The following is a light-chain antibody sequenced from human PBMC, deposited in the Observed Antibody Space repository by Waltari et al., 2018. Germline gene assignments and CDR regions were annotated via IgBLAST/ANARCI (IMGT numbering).Light chain of an antibody. Sequence: EIVLTQSPGTLSLSPGERATLSCWASQSVVRSLAWYQQKRGQAPRLRIYGASTRATGIPYRFSGSGSGTDFSLTISRLGPEDFAVYYCQHYVRLPGTFGQGTKLEIK. CDR1: QSVVRS. CDR2: GAS. J-gene: IGKJ1*01. CDR3: QHYVRLPGT. V-gene: IGKV3-20*01.